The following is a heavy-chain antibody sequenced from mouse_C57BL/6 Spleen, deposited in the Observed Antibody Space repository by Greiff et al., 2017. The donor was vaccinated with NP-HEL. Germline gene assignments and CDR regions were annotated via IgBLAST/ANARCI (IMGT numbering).Heavy chain of an antibody. Sequence: QVQLQQSGAELVKHGASVKISCKASGYAFSSYWMNWVKQRPGKGLEWIGQIYPGDGDTNYNGKFKGKATLTADKSSSTAYMQLSSLTSEDSAVYFCARSDYGSYYYAMDYWGQGTSVTVSS. D-gene: IGHD1-1*01. CDR3: ARSDYGSYYYAMDY. CDR1: GYAFSSYW. V-gene: IGHV1-80*01. CDR2: IYPGDGDT. J-gene: IGHJ4*01.